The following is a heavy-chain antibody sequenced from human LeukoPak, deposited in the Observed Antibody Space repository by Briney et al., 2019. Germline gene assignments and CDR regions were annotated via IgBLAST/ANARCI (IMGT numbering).Heavy chain of an antibody. CDR3: ARSADSYYDSSGYGFDY. Sequence: GGSLRLSCAASGFTFSSYSMNWVRQAPGKGLEWVSSISSSSSYIYYADSVKGRFTISRDNAKNSLYLQMNSLRAEDTAVYYCARSADSYYDSSGYGFDYWGQGTLVTVSS. CDR2: ISSSSSYI. J-gene: IGHJ4*02. D-gene: IGHD3-22*01. CDR1: GFTFSSYS. V-gene: IGHV3-21*01.